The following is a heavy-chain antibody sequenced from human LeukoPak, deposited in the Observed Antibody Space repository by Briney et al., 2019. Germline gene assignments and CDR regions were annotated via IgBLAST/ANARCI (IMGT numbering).Heavy chain of an antibody. CDR2: INPNSGVT. V-gene: IGHV1-2*02. J-gene: IGHJ4*02. CDR1: GYTFTGYY. CDR3: ATAVLYGGNDFDY. Sequence: ASVKVSCKASGYTFTGYYMHWVRQAPGQGLEWMGWINPNSGVTKFAQRFQGRVTMTRDTSTSTAYLDLSSLRSDDAAVYYCATAVLYGGNDFDYWGQGTLVTVSS. D-gene: IGHD5-12*01.